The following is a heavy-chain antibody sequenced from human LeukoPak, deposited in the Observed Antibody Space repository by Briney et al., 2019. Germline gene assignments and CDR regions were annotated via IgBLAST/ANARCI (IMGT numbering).Heavy chain of an antibody. D-gene: IGHD6-13*01. J-gene: IGHJ4*02. CDR1: GYSISSGYY. Sequence: SETLSLTCAVSGYSISSGYYWGWIRPPPGKGLEWIGNIYHSGSTYYNPSLKSRVTISVDTSKNQFSLKLSSVTAADTAVYYCARRGSSSWLFDYWGQGTLVTVSS. CDR3: ARRGSSSWLFDY. V-gene: IGHV4-38-2*01. CDR2: IYHSGST.